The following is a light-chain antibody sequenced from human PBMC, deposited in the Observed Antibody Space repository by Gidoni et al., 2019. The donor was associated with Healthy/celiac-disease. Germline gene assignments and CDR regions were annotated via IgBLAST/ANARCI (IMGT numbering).Light chain of an antibody. CDR2: LGS. J-gene: IGKJ3*01. V-gene: IGKV2-28*01. CDR1: QSLLHSNGYNY. Sequence: DIVMTQSPLSLPVTPGEPASISCRSSQSLLHSNGYNYLDWYLQKPGQSPQLLIYLGSNRASGVPDRFSGSGSGTDFTLKISRVEAEDVGVYYCMQALQTPFTFGPWTKVEIK. CDR3: MQALQTPFT.